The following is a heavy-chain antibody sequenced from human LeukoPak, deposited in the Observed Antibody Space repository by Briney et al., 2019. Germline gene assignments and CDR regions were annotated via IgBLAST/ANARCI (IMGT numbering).Heavy chain of an antibody. CDR1: GGTFSSYA. D-gene: IGHD2-15*01. CDR2: IIPIFGTA. CDR3: ARVRWRDYYYMDV. V-gene: IGHV1-69*05. J-gene: IGHJ6*03. Sequence: SVKVSCKASGGTFSSYAISWVRQAPGQGLEWMGGIIPIFGTANYAQKFQGRVTITTDESTSTAYMELSSLRSEDTAAYYCARVRWRDYYYMDVWGKGTTVTVSS.